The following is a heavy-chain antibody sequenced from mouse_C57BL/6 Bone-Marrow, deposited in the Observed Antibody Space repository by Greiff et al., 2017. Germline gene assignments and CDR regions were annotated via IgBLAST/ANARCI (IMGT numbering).Heavy chain of an antibody. V-gene: IGHV5-2*03. D-gene: IGHD2-3*01. CDR1: EYEFPSHD. J-gene: IGHJ1*03. CDR2: INSDGGST. Sequence: EVTLVESGGGLVQPGESLKLSCASNEYEFPSHDMSWVRKTPEQRLALVAAINSDGGSTYYPATLQRRFIISGDHTRKTLYMQMSSLRSEDTAMYYCARQGVYDGYSYWYFDDWGTGTTVTVSS. CDR3: ARQGVYDGYSYWYFDD.